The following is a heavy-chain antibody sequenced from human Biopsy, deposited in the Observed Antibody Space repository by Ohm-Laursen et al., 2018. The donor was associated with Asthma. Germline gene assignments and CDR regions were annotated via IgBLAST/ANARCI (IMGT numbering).Heavy chain of an antibody. Sequence: SLRLSCAASGFSFSNFAIHWVRQAPGKGLEWVGVISKDASTQDYADSVKGRFTTARDNSKNTLDLQMNSLREEDTAVYYCERGGTDDAFDIWGQGTVGSVSS. CDR2: ISKDASTQ. V-gene: IGHV3-30*01. CDR1: GFSFSNFA. CDR3: ERGGTDDAFDI. D-gene: IGHD1-1*01. J-gene: IGHJ3*02.